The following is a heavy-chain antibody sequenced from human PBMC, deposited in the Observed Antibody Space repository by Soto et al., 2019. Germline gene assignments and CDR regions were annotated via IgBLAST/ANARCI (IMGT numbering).Heavy chain of an antibody. CDR3: ARVVDYYDSSVDY. J-gene: IGHJ4*02. CDR1: GGTFSSYA. Sequence: GASVKVSCKASGGTFSSYAISWVRQAPGQGLEWMGGIIPIFGTANYAQKFQGRVTITADESTSTAYMELSSLRSEDTAVYYCARVVDYYDSSVDYWGQGTLVTVSS. D-gene: IGHD3-22*01. V-gene: IGHV1-69*13. CDR2: IIPIFGTA.